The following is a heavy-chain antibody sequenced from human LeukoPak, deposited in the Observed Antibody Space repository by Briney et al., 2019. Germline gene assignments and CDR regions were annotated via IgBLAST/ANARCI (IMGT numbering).Heavy chain of an antibody. J-gene: IGHJ3*02. CDR2: INYRGSA. V-gene: IGHV4-31*03. CDR1: GVSISSVDYY. Sequence: SETLSLTCTVSGVSISSVDYYWSWIRQYPGKGLEWIGYINYRGSAYYNPSLKSRVTISVDTSKNQFSLKLTSVTAADTAVYYCARDTVPGDSFDIWGQGTMVTVSS. CDR3: ARDTVPGDSFDI.